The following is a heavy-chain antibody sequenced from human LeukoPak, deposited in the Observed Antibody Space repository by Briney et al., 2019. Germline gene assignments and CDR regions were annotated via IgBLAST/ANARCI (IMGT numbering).Heavy chain of an antibody. D-gene: IGHD2-8*01. J-gene: IGHJ5*02. CDR1: GGSFSGYY. Sequence: PSETLSLTCAVYGGSFSGYYWSWIRQAPGKGLEWVSSISSSSSYIYYADSVKGRFTISRDNAKNSLYLQMNSLRAEDTAVYYCARDEYCTNGVCYYYGDYVFWFDPWGQGTLVTVSS. CDR2: ISSSSSYI. CDR3: ARDEYCTNGVCYYYGDYVFWFDP. V-gene: IGHV3-21*01.